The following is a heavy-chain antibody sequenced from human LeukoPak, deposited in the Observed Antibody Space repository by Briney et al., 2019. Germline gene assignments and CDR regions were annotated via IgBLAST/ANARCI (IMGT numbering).Heavy chain of an antibody. CDR1: GGTFSSYA. CDR3: AREALDEIVVVPAAIMWNWFDP. V-gene: IGHV1-69*01. CDR2: IIPIFGTA. D-gene: IGHD2-2*02. Sequence: EASVKVSCKDSGGTFSSYAISWVRQAPGQGLEWMGGIIPIFGTANYAQKFQGRVTITADESTSTAYMELSSLRSEDTAVYYCAREALDEIVVVPAAIMWNWFDPWGQGTLVTVSS. J-gene: IGHJ5*02.